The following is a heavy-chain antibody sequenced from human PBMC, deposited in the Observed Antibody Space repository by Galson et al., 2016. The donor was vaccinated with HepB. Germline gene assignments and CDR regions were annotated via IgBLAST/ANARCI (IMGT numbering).Heavy chain of an antibody. V-gene: IGHV3-23*01. Sequence: SLRLSCAASGFIFNNYGMTWVRQAPGKGLEVVSSISRSGDSTDYADSVKGRFTISRDNSKNTLSLQMNSLRAEDTAVYYCVQGSTAPAVWGKGTTVTVSS. CDR1: GFIFNNYG. D-gene: IGHD1-26*01. J-gene: IGHJ6*04. CDR3: VQGSTAPAV. CDR2: ISRSGDST.